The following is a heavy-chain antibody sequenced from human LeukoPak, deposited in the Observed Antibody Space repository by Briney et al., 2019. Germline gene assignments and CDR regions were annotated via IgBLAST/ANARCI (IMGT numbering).Heavy chain of an antibody. CDR2: INQDGSEK. J-gene: IGHJ4*02. CDR3: ARDHVVRGLVWDY. V-gene: IGHV3-7*05. Sequence: PGGSLRLSCAASGFTFSSHWVSWVRQAPGKGLECVASINQDGSEKYSMDSVKGRFTISRDNAKNSLYLQMNSLRGEDTAIYYCARDHVVRGLVWDYWGQGTLVTVSS. D-gene: IGHD3-10*01. CDR1: GFTFSSHW.